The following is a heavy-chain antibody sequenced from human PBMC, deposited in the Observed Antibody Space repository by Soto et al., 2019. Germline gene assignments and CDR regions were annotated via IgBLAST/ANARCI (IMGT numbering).Heavy chain of an antibody. V-gene: IGHV3-33*06. J-gene: IGHJ4*02. CDR2: IWYDGGSK. D-gene: IGHD3-22*01. CDR3: AKDDRYYYDSSGYYFDY. CDR1: GFTFSSYG. Sequence: GGSLRLSCAASGFTFSSYGMHWVRQAPGKGLEWVSVIWYDGGSKYYADSVKGRFTISRDNSKNTLYLQMNSLGAEDTAVYYCAKDDRYYYDSSGYYFDYWGQGTLVTVSS.